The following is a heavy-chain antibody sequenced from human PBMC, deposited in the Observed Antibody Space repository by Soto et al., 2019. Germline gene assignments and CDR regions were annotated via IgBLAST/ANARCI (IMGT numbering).Heavy chain of an antibody. CDR2: IYHSGIT. J-gene: IGHJ5*02. CDR3: ARVGPYCSGGTCKVSWFDP. D-gene: IGHD2-15*01. Sequence: SETLSLTCAVSGGSISSGGYSWSWIRQPPGKGLEWIGYIYHSGITYYNPSLKSRVTISVDRSKNQFSLKLSSVTAADTAVYYCARVGPYCSGGTCKVSWFDPWGQGTLVTVSS. V-gene: IGHV4-30-2*01. CDR1: GGSISSGGYS.